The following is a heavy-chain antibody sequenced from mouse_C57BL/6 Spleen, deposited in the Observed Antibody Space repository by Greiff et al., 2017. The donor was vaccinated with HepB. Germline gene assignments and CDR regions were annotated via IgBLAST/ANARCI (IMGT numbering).Heavy chain of an antibody. CDR2: INPNNGGT. Sequence: EVQLQQSGPELVKPGASVKMSCKASGYTFTDYNMHWVKQSHGKSLEWIGYINPNNGGTSYNQKFKGKATLTVNKSSSTAYMELRSLTSEDSAVYYCARVLITTVVATGDYWYFEVWGTGTTVTVSS. J-gene: IGHJ1*03. D-gene: IGHD1-1*01. CDR1: GYTFTDYN. V-gene: IGHV1-22*01. CDR3: ARVLITTVVATGDYWYFEV.